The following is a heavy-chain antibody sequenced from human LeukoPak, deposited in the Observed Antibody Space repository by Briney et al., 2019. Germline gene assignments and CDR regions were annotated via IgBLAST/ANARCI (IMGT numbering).Heavy chain of an antibody. CDR2: ISWNSGSI. J-gene: IGHJ4*02. D-gene: IGHD3-22*01. Sequence: GGSLRLSCAASGFTFDDYAMHWVRQAPGKGLEWVSGISWNSGSIGCADSVKGRFTISRDNAKNSLYLQMNSLRAEDTALYYCAKDLSDSSGPRGFLGEWGQGTPVTVSS. CDR1: GFTFDDYA. V-gene: IGHV3-9*01. CDR3: AKDLSDSSGPRGFLGE.